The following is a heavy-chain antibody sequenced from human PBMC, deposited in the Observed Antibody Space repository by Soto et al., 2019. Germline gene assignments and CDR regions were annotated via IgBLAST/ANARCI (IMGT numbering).Heavy chain of an antibody. V-gene: IGHV3-23*01. CDR2: ISGSGGST. CDR3: AKDEDDDLGAIVAKDY. J-gene: IGHJ4*02. Sequence: GGSLRLSCAASGFTFSSYAMSWVRQAPGKGLEWVSAISGSGGSTYYADSVKGRFTISRDNSKNTLYLQMNSLRAEDTAVYYCAKDEDDDLGAIVAKDYWGQGTLVTVSS. D-gene: IGHD5-12*01. CDR1: GFTFSSYA.